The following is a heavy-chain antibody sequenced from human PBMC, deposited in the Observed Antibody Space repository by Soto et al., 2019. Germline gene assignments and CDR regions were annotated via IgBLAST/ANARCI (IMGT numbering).Heavy chain of an antibody. Sequence: PGESLKISCKGSGYSFTSYWISWVRQMPGKGLEWMGRIDPSDSYTNYSPSFQGHVTISADKSISTAYLQWSSLKASDTAIYYCARHKEYRFDPWGQGTLVTVSS. J-gene: IGHJ5*02. CDR1: GYSFTSYW. CDR2: IDPSDSYT. CDR3: ARHKEYRFDP. D-gene: IGHD6-6*01. V-gene: IGHV5-10-1*01.